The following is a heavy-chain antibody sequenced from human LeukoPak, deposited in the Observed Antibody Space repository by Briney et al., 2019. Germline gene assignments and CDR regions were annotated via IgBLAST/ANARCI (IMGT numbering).Heavy chain of an antibody. Sequence: GGSLRLSCAASGFTFSSYAMNWVRQAPGKGLEWVSYISSSSSTVYYADSVKGRLTISRDNAEKSLYVQMNSLRDEDTAVYYCAKDRVTRYYYYYYGMDVWGQGTTVTVSS. CDR3: AKDRVTRYYYYYYGMDV. D-gene: IGHD2-21*02. CDR1: GFTFSSYA. J-gene: IGHJ6*02. V-gene: IGHV3-48*02. CDR2: ISSSSSTV.